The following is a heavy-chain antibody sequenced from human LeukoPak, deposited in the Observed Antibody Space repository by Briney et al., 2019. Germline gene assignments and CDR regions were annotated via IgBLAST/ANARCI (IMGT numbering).Heavy chain of an antibody. V-gene: IGHV4-39*07. CDR2: FYYSGNT. J-gene: IGHJ4*02. Sequence: SETLSLTCTVSGASISSSSYRWGWIRQPPGKGLEWFRNFYYSGNTHYNPSLKSRLTMSVDTSKNQFSLNLSSVTAADTAVYYCARLNIAVRFFDYWGQGILVTVSS. D-gene: IGHD6-6*01. CDR3: ARLNIAVRFFDY. CDR1: GASISSSSYR.